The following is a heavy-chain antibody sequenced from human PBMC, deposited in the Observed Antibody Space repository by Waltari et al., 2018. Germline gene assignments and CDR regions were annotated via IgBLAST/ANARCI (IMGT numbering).Heavy chain of an antibody. J-gene: IGHJ4*02. D-gene: IGHD3-22*01. CDR1: GFTFDDCG. V-gene: IGHV3-20*04. Sequence: VGSGGGVIRPGGSLRLSCEASGFTFDDCGMSWVRQGPGKGLEWIAGINWKGDKVAYGDAVRGRFIISRDNAKNLLYLQMNTVGLDDTALYYCARGGDSSWPRWGQGTLVTVSA. CDR3: ARGGDSSWPR. CDR2: INWKGDKV.